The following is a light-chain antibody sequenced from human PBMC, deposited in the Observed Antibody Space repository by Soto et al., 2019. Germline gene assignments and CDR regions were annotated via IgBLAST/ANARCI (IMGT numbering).Light chain of an antibody. CDR1: ESVGSH. CDR3: QQSDNWPPWT. V-gene: IGKV3-15*01. J-gene: IGKJ1*01. Sequence: DTVMTQSPATLSLSPGETATLSCRARESVGSHLAWSQQIPGQAPRLLIYGVSTRATGIPARFRGSGSETEFTLPISSLQSEDFGVYFCQQSDNWPPWTFGQGTKVEI. CDR2: GVS.